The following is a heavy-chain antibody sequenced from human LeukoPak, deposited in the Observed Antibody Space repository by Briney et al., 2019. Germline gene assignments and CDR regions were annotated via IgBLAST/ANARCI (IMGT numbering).Heavy chain of an antibody. CDR1: GDSVTNYD. V-gene: IGHV4-4*09. CDR2: IYARGST. J-gene: IGHJ6*03. Sequence: PEALSLTCTVSGDSVTNYDWSWIRQAPGKGLEWIGNIYARGSTTYSPSLKSRVTTSIDTSKNHFSLRLTSVTAADAAVYYCARWAEYQLPFSYYYMDVWGKGTTVTVSS. D-gene: IGHD2-2*01. CDR3: ARWAEYQLPFSYYYMDV.